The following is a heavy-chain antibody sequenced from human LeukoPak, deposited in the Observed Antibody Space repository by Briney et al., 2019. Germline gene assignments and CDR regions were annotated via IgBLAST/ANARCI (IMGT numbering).Heavy chain of an antibody. D-gene: IGHD3-22*01. CDR2: ISSSSSYI. CDR1: GFTFSSYS. CDR3: ARDPAYDSSGYFDY. Sequence: PGGSLRLSCVASGFTFSSYSMNWVRQAPGKGLEWVSSISSSSSYIYYADSVKGRFTISRDNAKNSLYLQMNSLRAEDTAVYYCARDPAYDSSGYFDYWGQGTLVTVSS. V-gene: IGHV3-21*01. J-gene: IGHJ4*02.